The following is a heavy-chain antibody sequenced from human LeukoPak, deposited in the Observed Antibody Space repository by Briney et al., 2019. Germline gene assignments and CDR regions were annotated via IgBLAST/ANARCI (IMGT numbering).Heavy chain of an antibody. CDR1: GDSISSGNY. CDR3: ARDGKYNNNWAFDY. V-gene: IGHV4-38-2*02. D-gene: IGHD1-1*01. CDR2: IFHTGST. Sequence: SETLSLTCTVSGDSISSGNYWGWIRQPPGKGLEWIGSIFHTGSTYFNLSLKSRVTISVDTSKNQFSLRLSSVTAADTAVCYCARDGKYNNNWAFDYWGQGILVTVSS. J-gene: IGHJ4*02.